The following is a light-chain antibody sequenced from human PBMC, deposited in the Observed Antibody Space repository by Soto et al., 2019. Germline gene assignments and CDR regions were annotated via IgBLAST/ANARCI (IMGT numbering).Light chain of an antibody. CDR3: NSYTGSITPCV. Sequence: QSALTQPASVSGSPGQLITISCTGTSNDVGAYNFVSWYQQHPGKAPKLLIYEVSNRPSEISDRFSGSKSGNTASLTISGLQTEDEADYYCNSYTGSITPCVFGTGTKVTVL. CDR1: SNDVGAYNF. CDR2: EVS. J-gene: IGLJ1*01. V-gene: IGLV2-14*01.